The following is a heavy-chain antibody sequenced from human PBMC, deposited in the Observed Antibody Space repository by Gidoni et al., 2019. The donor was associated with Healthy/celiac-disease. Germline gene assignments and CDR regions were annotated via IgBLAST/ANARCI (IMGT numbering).Heavy chain of an antibody. CDR3: ARVGTHPRGPDDYGDYITGFDY. CDR2: IIPILGIA. CDR1: GGTFSSYA. J-gene: IGHJ4*02. D-gene: IGHD4-17*01. Sequence: QVQLVQSGAEVKKPGSSVKVSCKASGGTFSSYAISWVRQAPGQGLEWMGRIIPILGIANYAQKFQGRVTITADKSTSTAYMELSSLRSEDTAVYYCARVGTHPRGPDDYGDYITGFDYWGQGTLVTVSS. V-gene: IGHV1-69*04.